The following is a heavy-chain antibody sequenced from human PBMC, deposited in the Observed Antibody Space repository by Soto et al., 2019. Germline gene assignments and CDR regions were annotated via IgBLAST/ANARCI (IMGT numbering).Heavy chain of an antibody. J-gene: IGHJ6*02. CDR2: IDPSDSYT. D-gene: IGHD3-22*01. V-gene: IGHV5-10-1*01. Sequence: PGESLKISCKGSGYSFTSYWISWVRQMPGKGLEWMGRIDPSDSYTNYSPSFQGHVTISADKSISTAYLQWSGLKASDTAMYYCARQGFYYDSSGYYYYGMDVWGQGTTVTVSS. CDR3: ARQGFYYDSSGYYYYGMDV. CDR1: GYSFTSYW.